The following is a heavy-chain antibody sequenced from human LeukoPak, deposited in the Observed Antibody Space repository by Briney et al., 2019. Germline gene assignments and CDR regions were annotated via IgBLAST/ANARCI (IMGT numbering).Heavy chain of an antibody. V-gene: IGHV3-21*01. Sequence: GGSLRLSCAASGFTFSSYSMNWVRQAPGKGLEWVSSISSSSSYIYYADSVKGRFTISRDNSKNTLYLQMNSLRPEVTAVYYCARGSIVGARGLGDYWGQGTLVTVSS. J-gene: IGHJ4*02. CDR3: ARGSIVGARGLGDY. D-gene: IGHD1-26*01. CDR2: ISSSSSYI. CDR1: GFTFSSYS.